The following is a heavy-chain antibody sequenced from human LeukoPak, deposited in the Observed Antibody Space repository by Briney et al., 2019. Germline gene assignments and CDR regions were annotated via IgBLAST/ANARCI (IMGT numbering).Heavy chain of an antibody. D-gene: IGHD1-26*01. CDR3: ARLLSEVNSGSYLDYYYYMDV. Sequence: ASVKVSCKASGGTFSSYAISLVRQAPGQGLEWMGGIIPIFGTANYAQKFQGRVTITTDESTSTAYMELSSLRSEDTAVYYCARLLSEVNSGSYLDYYYYMDVWGKGTTVTVSS. V-gene: IGHV1-69*05. J-gene: IGHJ6*03. CDR1: GGTFSSYA. CDR2: IIPIFGTA.